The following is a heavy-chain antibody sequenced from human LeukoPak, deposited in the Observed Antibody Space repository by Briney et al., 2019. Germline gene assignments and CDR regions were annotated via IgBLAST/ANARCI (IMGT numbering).Heavy chain of an antibody. D-gene: IGHD2-15*01. V-gene: IGHV4-59*08. CDR2: IYYSGTT. J-gene: IGHJ6*03. CDR3: ARLPRVDYYYYYMDV. CDR1: GGSISNYY. Sequence: SETLSLTCTVSGGSISNYYWSWIRQPPGKGLEWIGYIYYSGTTNYNPSLKSRVTISVDTSKNQFSLKLSSVTAADTAVYYCARLPRVDYYYYYMDVWGKGTTVTVSS.